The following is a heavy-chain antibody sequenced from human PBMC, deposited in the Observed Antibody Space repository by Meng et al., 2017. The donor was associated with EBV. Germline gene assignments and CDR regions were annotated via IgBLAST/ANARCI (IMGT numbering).Heavy chain of an antibody. D-gene: IGHD1-26*01. Sequence: EVQLVESGGGLVKPGGFRQLSGAASEFTFTSAWMNWVRQAPGKGLEWVGRIRSQVDGRTADYSAPVKGRFTISRDDSKHTLYLQMNSLKIEDSAVYYCTTDEGGSRFWGQGTLVTVSS. J-gene: IGHJ4*02. CDR3: TTDEGGSRF. CDR1: EFTFTSAW. V-gene: IGHV3-15*01. CDR2: IRSQVDGRTA.